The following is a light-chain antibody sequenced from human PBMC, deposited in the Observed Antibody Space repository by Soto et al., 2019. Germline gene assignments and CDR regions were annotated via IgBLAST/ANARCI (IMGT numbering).Light chain of an antibody. J-gene: IGKJ4*01. V-gene: IGKV1-33*01. CDR2: DAS. CDR3: QRYDKLPRT. CDR1: QDISNY. Sequence: DIQMTQSPSSLSASVGDRVTITCQASQDISNYLNWYQQKPGKAPKLLIYDASNLETGVPSRFSGSGTRTEFTFTISSLQPEDIATYSCQRYDKLPRTFGGGTKVDIK.